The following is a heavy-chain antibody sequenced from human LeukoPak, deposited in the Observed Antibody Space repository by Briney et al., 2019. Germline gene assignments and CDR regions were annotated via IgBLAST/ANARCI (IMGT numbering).Heavy chain of an antibody. J-gene: IGHJ5*02. D-gene: IGHD3-3*01. CDR2: IRYDGSNK. V-gene: IGHV3-30*02. Sequence: GGSLRLSCAASGFTFSSYGMHWVRQAPGKGLEWVAFIRYDGSNKYYADSVKGRFTISRDNSKNTLYLQMNSLRAEDTAVYYCAKDRKRITIIGVVTRQPYNWFDPWGQGTLVTVSS. CDR1: GFTFSSYG. CDR3: AKDRKRITIIGVVTRQPYNWFDP.